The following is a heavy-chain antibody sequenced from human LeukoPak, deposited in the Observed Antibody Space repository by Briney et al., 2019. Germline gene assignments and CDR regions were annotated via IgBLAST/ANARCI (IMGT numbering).Heavy chain of an antibody. J-gene: IGHJ1*01. CDR2: ISYDGSNK. V-gene: IGHV3-30-3*01. CDR3: ARERAVAGVEYFQH. Sequence: PGGSLRLSCAASGFTFRSYAMHWVRQAPGKGLDWVAVISYDGSNKYYADPVKGRFTISRDNSKNTLYLQMNSLRPEDTAVYYCARERAVAGVEYFQHWGQGTLVTVSS. CDR1: GFTFRSYA. D-gene: IGHD6-19*01.